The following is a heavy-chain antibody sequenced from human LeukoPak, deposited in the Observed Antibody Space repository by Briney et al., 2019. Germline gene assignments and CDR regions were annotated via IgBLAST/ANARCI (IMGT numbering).Heavy chain of an antibody. CDR1: GFTFNNFA. CDR2: ISSSGSTI. CDR3: ASGSYWTNWFDP. V-gene: IGHV3-48*03. D-gene: IGHD1-26*01. J-gene: IGHJ5*02. Sequence: GGSLRLSCAASGFTFNNFAMSWVRQAPGKGLEWVSYISSSGSTIYYADSVKGRFTISRDNAKNSLYLQMNSLRAEDTAVYYCASGSYWTNWFDPWGQGTLVTVSS.